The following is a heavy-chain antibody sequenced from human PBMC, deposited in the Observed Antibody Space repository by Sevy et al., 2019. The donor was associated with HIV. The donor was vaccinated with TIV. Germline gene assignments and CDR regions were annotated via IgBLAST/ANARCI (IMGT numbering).Heavy chain of an antibody. CDR3: ARVLWSGYSYDY. CDR1: GFTFSSYA. D-gene: IGHD3-3*01. CDR2: ISYDGSNK. V-gene: IGHV3-30-3*01. J-gene: IGHJ4*02. Sequence: GGSLRLSCAASGFTFSSYAMHWVRQAPGKGLEWVAVISYDGSNKYYADSVKSRFTISRDNSKNTLYLQMNSLRAEDTAVYYCARVLWSGYSYDYWGQGTLVTVSS.